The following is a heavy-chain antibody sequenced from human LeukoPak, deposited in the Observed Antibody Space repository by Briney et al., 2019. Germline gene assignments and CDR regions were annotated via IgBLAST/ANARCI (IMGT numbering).Heavy chain of an antibody. J-gene: IGHJ4*02. V-gene: IGHV3-23*01. CDR1: GLRFSIYV. CDR3: ARGGLFAYYFDY. Sequence: GGSLRLSCAASGLRFSIYVMSWVRQSPGKGLEWVSTISGGTSGTHYADSVRGRFTISRENAKNTVYLEINSLRAEDTAVYYCARGGLFAYYFDYWGQGTLVTVSS. CDR2: ISGGTSGT. D-gene: IGHD3-10*02.